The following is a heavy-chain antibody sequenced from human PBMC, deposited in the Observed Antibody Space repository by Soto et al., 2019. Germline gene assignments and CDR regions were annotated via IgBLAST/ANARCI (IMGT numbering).Heavy chain of an antibody. CDR1: GFTFSSYG. CDR2: ISYDGSNK. D-gene: IGHD6-6*01. Sequence: GGSLRLSCAASGFTFSSYGMHWVRQAPGKGLEWVAVISYDGSNKYYADSVKGRFTISRDNSKNTLYLQMNSLRAEDTAVYYCAKVKVSGAGPKASPRDSSSFNRYDYGMDVWGQGTTVTVSS. V-gene: IGHV3-30*18. J-gene: IGHJ6*02. CDR3: AKVKVSGAGPKASPRDSSSFNRYDYGMDV.